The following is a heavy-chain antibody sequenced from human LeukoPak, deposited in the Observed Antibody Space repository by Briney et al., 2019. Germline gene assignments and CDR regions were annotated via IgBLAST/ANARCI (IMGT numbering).Heavy chain of an antibody. D-gene: IGHD5-12*01. Sequence: ASVKVSCKASGYTFTGYYMHWVRQAPGQGLEWMGWINPNSGGTNYAQKFQGRVTMTRDTSISTAYMELSRLRSDDTAVYYCARDLVDIVATRNSCYGMDVWGQGTTVTVSS. CDR1: GYTFTGYY. V-gene: IGHV1-2*02. J-gene: IGHJ6*02. CDR2: INPNSGGT. CDR3: ARDLVDIVATRNSCYGMDV.